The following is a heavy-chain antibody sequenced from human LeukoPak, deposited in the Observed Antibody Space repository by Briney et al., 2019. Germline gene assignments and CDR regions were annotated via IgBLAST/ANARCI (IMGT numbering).Heavy chain of an antibody. CDR3: ARDPTRGYSYGYSY. CDR1: GFTFISYW. V-gene: IGHV3-74*01. Sequence: TGGSLRLSSAASGFTFISYWMHRVRQAPGKGPVWVSRINIDGSSTSYADSVKGRFTISRDNATNTLYLQMNSLRAEDTAVYYCARDPTRGYSYGYSYWGQGTLVTVSS. J-gene: IGHJ4*02. D-gene: IGHD5-18*01. CDR2: INIDGSST.